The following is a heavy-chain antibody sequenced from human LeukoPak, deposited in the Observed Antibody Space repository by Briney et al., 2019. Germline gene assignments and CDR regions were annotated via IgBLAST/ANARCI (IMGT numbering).Heavy chain of an antibody. J-gene: IGHJ3*02. CDR2: FYYTGST. D-gene: IGHD1-26*01. CDR3: ARRSGTYHAFDI. Sequence: PSATLSLTCTVSGGSISSNGYYWGWIRQPPGKGLEWIGSFYYTGSTFYSPSLKSRVTISVDTSKNQFSLKLSSVTAADTAVYYCARRSGTYHAFDIWGQGTMVTVSS. CDR1: GGSISSNGYY. V-gene: IGHV4-39*01.